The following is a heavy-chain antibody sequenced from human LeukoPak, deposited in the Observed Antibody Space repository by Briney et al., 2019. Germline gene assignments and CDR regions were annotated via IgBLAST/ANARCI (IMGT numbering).Heavy chain of an antibody. CDR1: EFTFSIYA. J-gene: IGHJ4*02. D-gene: IGHD3-22*01. CDR2: ITSAGENT. V-gene: IGHV3-23*01. CDR3: AKDRPNYYGSNGHYYRRDGDY. Sequence: GGSLRLSCAASEFTFSIYAMIWLRQAPGKGLEGVSSITSAGENTFYTGSVKGRFTTSRDNSRNTLYLQMNSLRAEDTAIYYCAKDRPNYYGSNGHYYRRDGDYWGQGTLVTVSS.